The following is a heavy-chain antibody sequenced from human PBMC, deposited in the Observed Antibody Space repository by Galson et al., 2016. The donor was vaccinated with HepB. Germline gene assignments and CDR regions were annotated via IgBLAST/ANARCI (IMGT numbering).Heavy chain of an antibody. Sequence: SETLSLTCTVSGASISSSSWSWIRQPPGKGLEWIGYIYYSGSTDYSPSLKSRATISLYTSKNQFSLKLSSVTAADPAVYYWASAGDYGYYGAFDIWGQGTMVTVSS. CDR3: ASAGDYGYYGAFDI. J-gene: IGHJ3*02. CDR1: GASISSSS. D-gene: IGHD4-17*01. V-gene: IGHV4-59*01. CDR2: IYYSGST.